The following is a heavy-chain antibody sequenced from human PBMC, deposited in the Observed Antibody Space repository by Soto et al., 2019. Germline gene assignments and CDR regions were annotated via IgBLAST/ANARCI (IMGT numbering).Heavy chain of an antibody. CDR1: GYTFTSYG. V-gene: IGHV1-18*01. J-gene: IGHJ3*02. Sequence: ASVKVYCKASGYTFTSYGISWVRQAHGQGLEWMGWISAYNGNTNYAQKLQGRVTMTTDTSTSTAYMELRSLRSDDTAVDYCAREFRSWYSVAFDSWGQGTRVTVSS. CDR3: AREFRSWYSVAFDS. CDR2: ISAYNGNT. D-gene: IGHD6-13*01.